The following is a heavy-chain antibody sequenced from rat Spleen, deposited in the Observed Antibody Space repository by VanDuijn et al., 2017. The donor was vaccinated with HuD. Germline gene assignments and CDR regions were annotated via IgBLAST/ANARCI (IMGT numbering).Heavy chain of an antibody. CDR3: ARHGRGERTYYGYTYFDS. D-gene: IGHD1-9*01. Sequence: EVQLVESDGGLVQPGRSLKLSCAASGFIFSDHYVAWVRQAPTKGLEWVATINYDGRSTFYRDSVRDRFTISRDNAKSILYLQMDNLKSEDTATYYCARHGRGERTYYGYTYFDSWGQGVMVTVSS. CDR1: GFIFSDHY. V-gene: IGHV5-7*01. CDR2: INYDGRST. J-gene: IGHJ2*01.